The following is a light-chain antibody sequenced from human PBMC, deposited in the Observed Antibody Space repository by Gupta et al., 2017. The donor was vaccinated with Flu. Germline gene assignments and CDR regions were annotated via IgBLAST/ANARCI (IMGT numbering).Light chain of an antibody. Sequence: EIVLTQSPGTLSLSPGESATLSCRASQSISRGYLAWYQQRPGQAPRLLISHASSRAAGLPDRVSGSGAGRKFNLTHSRLGAGEFGRDYCQQEEYSPMPFGHGTRVDIK. CDR3: QQEEYSPMP. CDR2: HAS. V-gene: IGKV3-20*01. J-gene: IGKJ3*01. CDR1: QSISRGY.